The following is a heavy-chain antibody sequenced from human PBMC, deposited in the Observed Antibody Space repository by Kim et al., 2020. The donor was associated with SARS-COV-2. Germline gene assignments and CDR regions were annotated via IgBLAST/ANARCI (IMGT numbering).Heavy chain of an antibody. CDR3: ARWIHNNGWSPDY. CDR1: GFTFSAHQ. V-gene: IGHV3-7*01. D-gene: IGHD6-19*01. J-gene: IGHJ4*02. Sequence: GGSLRLSCAASGFTFSAHQMTWVRQAPGEGLEWLGNIKEDGSAQYLADFVKGRFTISRDNAKHSLYLQMNSLRADDTAMYYCARWIHNNGWSPDYWGQGTLVTVSS. CDR2: IKEDGSAQ.